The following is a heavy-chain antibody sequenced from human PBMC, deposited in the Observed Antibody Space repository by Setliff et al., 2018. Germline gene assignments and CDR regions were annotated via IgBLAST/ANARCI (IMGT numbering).Heavy chain of an antibody. CDR3: ARGAYIGLDY. CDR1: GGSISTYY. Sequence: SETLSLTCTVSGGSISTYYWTWIRQPPGKALKWIGYIYYSGTTNYSPSLKSRVTISIDMSKNQFSLKLNSVTAADTAVYYCARGAYIGLDYWGQGTLVTVSS. V-gene: IGHV4-59*01. CDR2: IYYSGTT. J-gene: IGHJ4*02. D-gene: IGHD4-4*01.